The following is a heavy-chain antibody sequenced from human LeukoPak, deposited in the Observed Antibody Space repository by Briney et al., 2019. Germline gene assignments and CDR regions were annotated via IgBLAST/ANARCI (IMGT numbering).Heavy chain of an antibody. CDR3: ARDQGYGACDY. D-gene: IGHD4/OR15-4a*01. Sequence: SSETLSLTCIVSGGSITSDYWTWIRQSPGKGLEWIGYIHYSGSTNANPSLKSRVIISIDTSKNQFSLKLISVTAADTAAYYCARDQGYGACDYWGQGTLVTVSS. V-gene: IGHV4-59*01. J-gene: IGHJ4*02. CDR1: GGSITSDY. CDR2: IHYSGST.